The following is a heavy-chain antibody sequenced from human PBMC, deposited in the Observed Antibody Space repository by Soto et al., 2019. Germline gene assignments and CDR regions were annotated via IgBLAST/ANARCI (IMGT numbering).Heavy chain of an antibody. Sequence: SETLSLTCTVSGGSISSYYWSWIRQPPGKGLEWIGYIYSSGSPNYNPSLKSRVTISVDTSKNQFSLHLNSVTPEDAAVYYCVRLIGNSWLDFWGQGTLVTVSS. V-gene: IGHV4-59*12. J-gene: IGHJ5*01. CDR1: GGSISSYY. D-gene: IGHD1-26*01. CDR2: IYSSGSP. CDR3: VRLIGNSWLDF.